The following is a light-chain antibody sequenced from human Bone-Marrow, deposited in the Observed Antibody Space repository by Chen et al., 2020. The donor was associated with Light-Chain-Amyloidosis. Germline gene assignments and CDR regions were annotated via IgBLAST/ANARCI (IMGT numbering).Light chain of an antibody. CDR1: QTISSNY. V-gene: IGKV3-20*01. CDR2: GSS. CDR3: QQYGTSPLT. J-gene: IGKJ4*01. Sequence: EIVLTQSPGTLSLSPGEGANLSCRASQTISSNYLTWYQQKFGQAPRLLIYGSSSRATGIPDRFTGSWSGTDFTLPINRLEPGDFSMDYCQQYGTSPLTVGGGTKVEIK.